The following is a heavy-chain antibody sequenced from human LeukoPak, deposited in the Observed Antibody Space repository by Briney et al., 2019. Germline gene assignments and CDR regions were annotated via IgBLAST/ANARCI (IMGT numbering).Heavy chain of an antibody. D-gene: IGHD3-10*01. CDR2: INPNSGGT. CDR3: ARDKVTMVRGVPRRTTDYYSYSYMDV. Sequence: ASVKVSCKASGYTFIGYYIHWVRQAPGQGLEWMGWINPNSGGTKYAQKFQGRVTMTRDTSISTAYMELSRLRSDETAVYYCARDKVTMVRGVPRRTTDYYSYSYMDVWGKGTTVTVSS. CDR1: GYTFIGYY. V-gene: IGHV1-2*02. J-gene: IGHJ6*03.